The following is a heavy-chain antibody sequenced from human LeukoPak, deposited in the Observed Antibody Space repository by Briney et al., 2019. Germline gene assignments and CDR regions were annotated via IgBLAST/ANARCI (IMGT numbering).Heavy chain of an antibody. Sequence: AGGSLRLSCAASGFTVSSNYMSWVRQAPGKGLEWVSVIYSGGSTYYADSVKGRFTISRDNSKNTLYLQMNSLRAEDTAVYYCARDLYYYDSSGYFIDYWGQGTLVTVSS. V-gene: IGHV3-53*05. CDR1: GFTVSSNY. D-gene: IGHD3-22*01. CDR3: ARDLYYYDSSGYFIDY. CDR2: IYSGGST. J-gene: IGHJ4*02.